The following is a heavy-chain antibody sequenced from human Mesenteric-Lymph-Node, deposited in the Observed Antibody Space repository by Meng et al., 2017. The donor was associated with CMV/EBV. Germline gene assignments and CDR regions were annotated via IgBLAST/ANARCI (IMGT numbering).Heavy chain of an antibody. CDR1: GFDIRGYY. CDR3: ARDYVDGMDV. D-gene: IGHD3-16*01. CDR2: IYSGGDT. Sequence: GGSLRLSCEASGFDIRGYYMSWVRQSPGKGLEWVSVIYSGGDTKHADSVKGRFTVSRDNSKNIVHLQMNSLKAADTAVYYCARDYVDGMDVWGRGTTVTVSS. V-gene: IGHV3-53*01. J-gene: IGHJ6*02.